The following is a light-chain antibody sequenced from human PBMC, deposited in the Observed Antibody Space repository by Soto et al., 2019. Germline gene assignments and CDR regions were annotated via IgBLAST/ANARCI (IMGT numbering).Light chain of an antibody. J-gene: IGLJ1*01. Sequence: QAVVTQPPSVSGAPGQRVTISCTGSSSNIGAHYDVHWYQQLPGTAPKLLIYGNSNRPSGVPDRFSGSKSGTSASLAITGLQAEDEADSYCQSYDNSLSVYVFGTGTKVTVL. CDR2: GNS. CDR1: SSNIGAHYD. V-gene: IGLV1-40*01. CDR3: QSYDNSLSVYV.